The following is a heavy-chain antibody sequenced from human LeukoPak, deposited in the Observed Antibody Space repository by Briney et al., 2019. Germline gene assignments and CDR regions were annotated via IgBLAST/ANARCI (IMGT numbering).Heavy chain of an antibody. CDR2: ISSSGSTI. V-gene: IGHV3-11*01. CDR3: ARGPVYDILTGYFYYFDY. CDR1: GFTFSDHY. D-gene: IGHD3-9*01. J-gene: IGHJ4*02. Sequence: SGGSLRLSCAASGFTFSDHYMSWIRQAPGKGLEWVSYISSSGSTIYYADSVKGRFTISRDNAKNSLYLQMNSLRAEDTAVYYCARGPVYDILTGYFYYFDYWGQGTLVTVSS.